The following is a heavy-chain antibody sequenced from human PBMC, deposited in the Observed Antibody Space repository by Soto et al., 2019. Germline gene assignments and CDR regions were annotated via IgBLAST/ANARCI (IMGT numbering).Heavy chain of an antibody. V-gene: IGHV4-59*01. CDR3: ARDLWGYCGADCYPLDV. J-gene: IGHJ6*02. CDR1: GFSISSYY. CDR2: MYNTGST. Sequence: LSLTCTVSGFSISSYYWSWIRQPPGKGLEWIGYMYNTGSTIYNPSLKSRDTISVDTSKNQFSLKLNSVTAADTAVYYCARDLWGYCGADCYPLDVWGQGTTVTVS. D-gene: IGHD2-21*02.